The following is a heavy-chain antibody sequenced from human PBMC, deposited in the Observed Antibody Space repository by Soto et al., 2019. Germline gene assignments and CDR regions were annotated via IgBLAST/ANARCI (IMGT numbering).Heavy chain of an antibody. CDR3: TRDQGGSCDSWFDP. J-gene: IGHJ5*02. V-gene: IGHV3-21*02. Sequence: EVQIVESGGGLVQPGGSLRLSCNFTFSMYSMDWVRQAPGKGLEWVASISSGGVYIKYADSVKGRFTISRDNAKNSVSLQMNSLRVDDTALYFCTRDQGGSCDSWFDPWGQGTLVTVSS. D-gene: IGHD2-15*01. CDR1: TFSMYS. CDR2: ISSGGVYI.